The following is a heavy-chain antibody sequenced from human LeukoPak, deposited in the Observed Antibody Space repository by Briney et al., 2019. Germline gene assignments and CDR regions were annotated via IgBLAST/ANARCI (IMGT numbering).Heavy chain of an antibody. Sequence: VASVKVSCKASGYTFTSYDINWVRQATGQGLEWMGWMNPNSGNTGYAQKFQGRVTMTRNTSISTAYMELSSLRSEDTAVYYCARDPIQEDYFGYWGQGTLVTVSS. V-gene: IGHV1-8*01. J-gene: IGHJ4*02. CDR2: MNPNSGNT. CDR3: ARDPIQEDYFGY. CDR1: GYTFTSYD.